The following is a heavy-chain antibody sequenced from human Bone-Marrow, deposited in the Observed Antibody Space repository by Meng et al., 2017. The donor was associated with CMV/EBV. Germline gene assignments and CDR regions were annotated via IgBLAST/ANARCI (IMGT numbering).Heavy chain of an antibody. Sequence: SRRLSCSACGFTFRNFVMIWVRQAPGEGLECVSLITTTGNTFYADSVKGRFTISRDNSKNTVYLQMNNLRAEETAIYYCAKSRLGDYWGQGTLVTVSS. CDR3: AKSRLGDY. V-gene: IGHV3-23*01. CDR1: GFTFRNFV. CDR2: ITTTGNT. D-gene: IGHD7-27*01. J-gene: IGHJ4*02.